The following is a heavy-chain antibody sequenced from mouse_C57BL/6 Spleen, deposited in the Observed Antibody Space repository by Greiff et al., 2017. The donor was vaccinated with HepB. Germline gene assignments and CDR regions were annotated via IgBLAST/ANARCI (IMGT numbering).Heavy chain of an antibody. J-gene: IGHJ1*03. Sequence: QVHVKQPGAELVKPGASVKLSCKASGYTFTSYWMHWVKQRPGRGLEWIGRIDPNSGGTKYNEKFKSKATLTVDKPSSTAYMQLSSLTSEDSAVYYCAREDSSGSYWYFDVWGTGTTVTVSS. V-gene: IGHV1-72*01. D-gene: IGHD3-2*02. CDR2: IDPNSGGT. CDR1: GYTFTSYW. CDR3: AREDSSGSYWYFDV.